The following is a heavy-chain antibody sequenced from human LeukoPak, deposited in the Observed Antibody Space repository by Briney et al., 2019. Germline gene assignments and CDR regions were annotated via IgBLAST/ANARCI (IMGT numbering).Heavy chain of an antibody. D-gene: IGHD1-26*01. J-gene: IGHJ4*02. Sequence: SETLSLTCTVSGGSIYSTTLYWGWIRQPPGKGLEWIGSMYYDGSSYYNPSLKSRVTTSVDTSKNQFSLKLTSVTAADTAVYFCARRSDSGSDDGEDYFDYWGQGTLVTVSS. CDR2: MYYDGSS. CDR3: ARRSDSGSDDGEDYFDY. CDR1: GGSIYSTTLY. V-gene: IGHV4-39*01.